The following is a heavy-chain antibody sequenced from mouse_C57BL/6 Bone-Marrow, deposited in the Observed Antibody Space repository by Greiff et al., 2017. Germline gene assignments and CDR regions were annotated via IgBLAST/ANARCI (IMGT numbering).Heavy chain of an antibody. CDR1: GFTFNTYA. Sequence: EVKLMESGGGLVQPKGSLKLSCAASGFTFNTYAMHWVRPAPGKGLEWVARIRSKSSNYATYYADSVKDRFTISSDDSQSMLYLQMNNLKTEDTAMYYCVRDKGYGYDRGWYFDVWGTGTTVTVSS. D-gene: IGHD2-2*01. CDR3: VRDKGYGYDRGWYFDV. V-gene: IGHV10-3*01. CDR2: IRSKSSNYAT. J-gene: IGHJ1*03.